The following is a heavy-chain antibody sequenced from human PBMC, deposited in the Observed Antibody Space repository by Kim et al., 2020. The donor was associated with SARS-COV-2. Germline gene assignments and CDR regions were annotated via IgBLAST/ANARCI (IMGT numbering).Heavy chain of an antibody. CDR3: AGTVRGANFDY. Sequence: NYNPAHRSRVTISVDTTKNQFSLKLSPVTAADTAVYYCAGTVRGANFDYWGRGALVTVSS. D-gene: IGHD3-10*01. V-gene: IGHV4-4*09. J-gene: IGHJ4*02.